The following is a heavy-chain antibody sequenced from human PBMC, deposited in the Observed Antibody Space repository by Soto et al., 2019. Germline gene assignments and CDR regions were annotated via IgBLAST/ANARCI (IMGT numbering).Heavy chain of an antibody. CDR3: ASRPVEMATIQA. V-gene: IGHV4-39*01. CDR2: IYYSGST. J-gene: IGHJ3*01. CDR1: GGSISSSSYY. D-gene: IGHD5-12*01. Sequence: QLQLQESGPGLVKPSETLSLTCTVSGGSISSSSYYWGWIRQPPGKGLEWIGSIYYSGSTYYNPSLKSRVTISVDTSKNPFSLKLSSVTAADTAVYYCASRPVEMATIQAWGQGTMVTVSS.